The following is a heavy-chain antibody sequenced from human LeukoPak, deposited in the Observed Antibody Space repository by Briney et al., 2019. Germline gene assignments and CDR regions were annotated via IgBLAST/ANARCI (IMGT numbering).Heavy chain of an antibody. CDR1: GLTFSSYA. Sequence: GGSLRLSCAASGLTFSSYAMSWVRQAPGKGLEWVSGISGSGGTTHYADSVKGRFTMSRDNSKNTLYLQMNSLRAEDTAMYYCVRFMRGTIGGDNWGQGTLVTVSA. CDR2: ISGSGGTT. CDR3: VRFMRGTIGGDN. D-gene: IGHD3-16*01. J-gene: IGHJ4*02. V-gene: IGHV3-23*01.